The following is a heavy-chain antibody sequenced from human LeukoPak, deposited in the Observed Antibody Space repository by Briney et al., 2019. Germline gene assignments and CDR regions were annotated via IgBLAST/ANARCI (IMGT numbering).Heavy chain of an antibody. V-gene: IGHV3-74*01. CDR2: INSDGSST. CDR3: ARAYSSSWYDAYSYYYYGMDV. D-gene: IGHD6-13*01. CDR1: GFTFSSYW. Sequence: GGSLRLSCAASGFTFSSYWMHWVRQAPGKGLVWVSRINSDGSSTSYADSVKGRFTISRDNAKNTLYLQMNSLRAEDTAVYYCARAYSSSWYDAYSYYYYGMDVWGQGTTVTVSS. J-gene: IGHJ6*02.